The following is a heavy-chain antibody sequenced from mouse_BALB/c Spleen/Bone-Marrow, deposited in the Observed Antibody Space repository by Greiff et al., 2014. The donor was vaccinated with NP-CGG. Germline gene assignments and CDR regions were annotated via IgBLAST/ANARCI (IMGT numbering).Heavy chain of an antibody. D-gene: IGHD2-4*01. CDR1: RFTFSSYA. CDR3: ARYDYDGAYAMDY. V-gene: IGHV5-6-5*01. Sequence: EVKLVESGGGLVKPGGSLKLSCAASRFTFSSYAMSWVRQTPEKRLEWVASISSGGSTYYPDSVKGRFTISRDNARNILYLQMSSLRSEDTAMYYCARYDYDGAYAMDYWGQGTSVTVSS. J-gene: IGHJ4*01. CDR2: ISSGGST.